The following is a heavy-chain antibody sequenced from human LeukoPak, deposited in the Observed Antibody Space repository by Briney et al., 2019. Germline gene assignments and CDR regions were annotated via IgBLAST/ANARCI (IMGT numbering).Heavy chain of an antibody. CDR1: GFTFSTYG. CDR2: ISGSGGST. J-gene: IGHJ4*02. CDR3: AKLSPNLAARGYFDY. V-gene: IGHV3-23*01. D-gene: IGHD6-25*01. Sequence: GGSLRLSCAASGFTFSTYGMSWVRQAPGKGLEWVSAISGSGGSTFYADSVKGRFTISRDNSKNTLYLQMNSLRAEDTAVYYCAKLSPNLAARGYFDYWGQGTLVTDSS.